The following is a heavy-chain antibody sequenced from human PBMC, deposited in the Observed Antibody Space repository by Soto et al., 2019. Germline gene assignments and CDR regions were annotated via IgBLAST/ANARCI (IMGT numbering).Heavy chain of an antibody. D-gene: IGHD3-16*01. V-gene: IGHV2-5*02. CDR2: IYWDDDR. Sequence: QITLRESGPTLVKPTETLTLTCTFSGFSLTTSGVGVGWIRQPPGKALEWLAHIYWDDDRRYTPSLKNRLTIARDTSKNQVVLTMTNLDPVDTATYYCAHRGGVTVSTARGVFDAWGQGTLVTVSA. CDR1: GFSLTTSGVG. CDR3: AHRGGVTVSTARGVFDA. J-gene: IGHJ4*02.